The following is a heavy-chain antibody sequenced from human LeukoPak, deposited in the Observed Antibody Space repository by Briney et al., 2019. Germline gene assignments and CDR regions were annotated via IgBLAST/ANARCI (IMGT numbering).Heavy chain of an antibody. V-gene: IGHV1-8*01. CDR1: GYTFTSYD. Sequence: ASVKVSCKASGYTFTSYDINWVRQATGQGLEWMGWMNPNSGNTGYAQKFQGRVTMTRSTSISTAYMELSSLRSEDTAVYYCARVGMVRGVRNAFDIWGQGTMVTVSS. D-gene: IGHD3-10*01. J-gene: IGHJ3*02. CDR3: ARVGMVRGVRNAFDI. CDR2: MNPNSGNT.